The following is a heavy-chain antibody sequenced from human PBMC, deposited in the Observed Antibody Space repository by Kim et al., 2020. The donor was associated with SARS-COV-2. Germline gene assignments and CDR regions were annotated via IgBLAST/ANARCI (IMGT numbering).Heavy chain of an antibody. CDR3: ARGPYSSSWRGDWYFDL. V-gene: IGHV1-3*01. CDR1: GYTFTSYA. D-gene: IGHD6-13*01. CDR2: INAGNGNT. Sequence: ASVKVSCKASGYTFTSYAMHWVSQAPGQRLEWMGWINAGNGNTKYSQKFQGRVTITRDTSASTAYMELSSLRSEDTAVYYCARGPYSSSWRGDWYFDLWGRGTLVTVSS. J-gene: IGHJ2*01.